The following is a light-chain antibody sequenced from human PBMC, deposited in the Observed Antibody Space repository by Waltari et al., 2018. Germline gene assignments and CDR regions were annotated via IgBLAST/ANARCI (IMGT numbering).Light chain of an antibody. CDR3: QQSSSTPPWT. V-gene: IGKV1-39*01. J-gene: IGKJ1*01. CDR2: GSS. Sequence: DIVMTQSPSSLSASVGDRVTLTRRASHSISSYLNWYQQKPGKAPNLLIYGSSNLQSGAPSRFSGSGSGTDFTLTISSLQPEDFATYYCQQSSSTPPWTFGQGTKVEIK. CDR1: HSISSY.